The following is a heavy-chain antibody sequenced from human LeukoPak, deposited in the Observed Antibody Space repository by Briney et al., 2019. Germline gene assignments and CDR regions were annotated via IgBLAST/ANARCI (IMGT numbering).Heavy chain of an antibody. CDR1: GASINGYY. J-gene: IGHJ2*01. D-gene: IGHD5-12*01. V-gene: IGHV4-59*01. CDR2: IYHSGFT. Sequence: SETLSLTCTVSGASINGYYWSWLRQAPDKGLEWIGYIYHSGFTDYNPSLRSRVTISVDTSRNQFSLRLTSATAADTAVYYCARDQRCSRFDGGCDQWYFDLWGRGTLVTVSS. CDR3: ARDQRCSRFDGGCDQWYFDL.